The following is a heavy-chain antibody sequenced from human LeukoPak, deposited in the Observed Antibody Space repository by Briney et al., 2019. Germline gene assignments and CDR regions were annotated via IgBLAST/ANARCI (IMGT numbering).Heavy chain of an antibody. CDR3: GRDYYYYGMDV. J-gene: IGHJ6*04. Sequence: GASVKVSCKASGYTFTSYGISWVRQAPGQGLEWMGWISAYNGNTNYAQKLQGRVTMTTDTSTSTAYMKLRSLRSDDTAVYYCGRDYYYYGMDVWAKGPRSPSPQ. V-gene: IGHV1-18*04. CDR2: ISAYNGNT. CDR1: GYTFTSYG.